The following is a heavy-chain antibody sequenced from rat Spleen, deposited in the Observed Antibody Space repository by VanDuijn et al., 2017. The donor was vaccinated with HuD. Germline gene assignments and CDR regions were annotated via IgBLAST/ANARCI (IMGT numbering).Heavy chain of an antibody. CDR2: MKYDGDT. CDR1: GFSLMDYS. CDR3: TRDMGPTEGPNWFAY. D-gene: IGHD1-11*01. Sequence: QVQLKESGPGLVQPSQTLSLTCTVSGFSLMDYSVHWVRQPPGKGLEWMGRMKYDGDTYYNSALKSRLSISRDTSKSQVFLKMNSLQTEDTAIYYCTRDMGPTEGPNWFAYWGQGTLVTVSS. J-gene: IGHJ3*01. V-gene: IGHV2S30*01.